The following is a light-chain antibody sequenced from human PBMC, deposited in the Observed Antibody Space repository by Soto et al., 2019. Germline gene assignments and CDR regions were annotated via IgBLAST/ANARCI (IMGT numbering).Light chain of an antibody. J-gene: IGLJ1*01. Sequence: QSALTQPASVSGSPGQSITISCTGTSSDVGGYNYVPWYQQHPGKAPKLMIYDVSNRPSGVSNRFSGSKSGNTASLTISGLQAEDEADYYCSSYTSSSSGYVFGTGTKFTVL. CDR2: DVS. V-gene: IGLV2-14*01. CDR3: SSYTSSSSGYV. CDR1: SSDVGGYNY.